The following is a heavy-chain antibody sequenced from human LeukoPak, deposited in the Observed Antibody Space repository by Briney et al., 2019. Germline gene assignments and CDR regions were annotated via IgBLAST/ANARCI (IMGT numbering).Heavy chain of an antibody. CDR1: GDSISDYY. CDR2: IYYSGST. J-gene: IGHJ4*02. V-gene: IGHV4-59*12. D-gene: IGHD2-15*01. CDR3: ARVASGRAIDY. Sequence: SETLSLTCTVSGDSISDYYWSWIRQPPGKGLEWIGYIYYSGSTNYNPSLKSRVTISVDTSKNQFSLKLSSVTAADTAVYYCARVASGRAIDYWGQGTLVTVSS.